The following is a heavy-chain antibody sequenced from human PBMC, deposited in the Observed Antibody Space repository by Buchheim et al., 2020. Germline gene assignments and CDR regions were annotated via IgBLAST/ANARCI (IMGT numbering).Heavy chain of an antibody. CDR2: IYHSGST. V-gene: IGHV4-30-2*01. D-gene: IGHD3-22*01. Sequence: QLQLQESGSGLVKPSQTLSLTCAVSGGSISSGGYSWSWIRQPPGKGLEWIGYIYHSGSTYYNPSLKSRVTISVDRSKNQFSLKLSSVTAADTAVYYCARDRYYYDSSGYESVYYYYYMDVWGKGTT. CDR3: ARDRYYYDSSGYESVYYYYYMDV. CDR1: GGSISSGGYS. J-gene: IGHJ6*03.